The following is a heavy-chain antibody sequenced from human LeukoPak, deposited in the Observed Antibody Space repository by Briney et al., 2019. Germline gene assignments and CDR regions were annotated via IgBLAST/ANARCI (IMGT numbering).Heavy chain of an antibody. CDR3: AKDLAAAGALDY. D-gene: IGHD6-13*01. CDR2: IWYDGSNK. Sequence: GRSLRLSCAASGFTFSSYGMHWVRQAPGKGLEWVAVIWYDGSNKYYADSVKGRFTISRDNSKNTLYLQMNSLRAEDTAVYYGAKDLAAAGALDYWGQGTLVTVSS. V-gene: IGHV3-33*06. J-gene: IGHJ4*02. CDR1: GFTFSSYG.